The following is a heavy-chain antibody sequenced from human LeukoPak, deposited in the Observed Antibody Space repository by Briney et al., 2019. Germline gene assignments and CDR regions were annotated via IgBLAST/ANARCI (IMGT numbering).Heavy chain of an antibody. J-gene: IGHJ4*02. CDR1: GGSISSYY. Sequence: SETLSLTCTVSGGSISSYYWSWIRQPPGKGLEWIGYIYYSGSTNYNPSLKSRVTISVGTSKNQFSLKLSSVTAADTAVYYCARHSRYCSGGSCYPLYYFDYWGQGTLVTVSS. D-gene: IGHD2-15*01. CDR2: IYYSGST. CDR3: ARHSRYCSGGSCYPLYYFDY. V-gene: IGHV4-59*08.